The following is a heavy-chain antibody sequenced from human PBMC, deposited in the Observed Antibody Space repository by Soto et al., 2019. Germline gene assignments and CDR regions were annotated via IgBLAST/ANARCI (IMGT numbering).Heavy chain of an antibody. CDR1: GFTFSNYA. Sequence: EVHLLESGGGLVQPGGSLRLSCAASGFTFSNYAMTWVRQAPGKGLEWVSVISGTGGGTNNADSAKGRFTTSRDNSKNTLYLQMNRLRAEDTAVYYCAKRVFYGSGIPNYYGMDVWGQGTAVTVSS. CDR2: ISGTGGGT. D-gene: IGHD3-10*01. CDR3: AKRVFYGSGIPNYYGMDV. V-gene: IGHV3-23*01. J-gene: IGHJ6*02.